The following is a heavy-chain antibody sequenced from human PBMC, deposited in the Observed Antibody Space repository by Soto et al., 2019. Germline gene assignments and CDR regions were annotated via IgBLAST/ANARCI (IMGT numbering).Heavy chain of an antibody. J-gene: IGHJ4*02. Sequence: QVQLQESGPRLVKPSQTLSLTCTVSGGSISSGGYYWSWIRQHPGKGLEWIGYIYYSGSTYYNPSLKSRVTISVDTSKNQFSLKLSSVTAADTAVYYCARNVDTAMVPYYFDYWGQGTLVTVSS. CDR2: IYYSGST. D-gene: IGHD5-18*01. CDR3: ARNVDTAMVPYYFDY. V-gene: IGHV4-31*03. CDR1: GGSISSGGYY.